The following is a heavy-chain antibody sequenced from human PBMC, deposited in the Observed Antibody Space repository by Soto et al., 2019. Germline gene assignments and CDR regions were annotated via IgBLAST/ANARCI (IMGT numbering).Heavy chain of an antibody. CDR1: GFTLSNYA. D-gene: IGHD3-9*01. Sequence: QVQLMESGGGVVQPGRSLRLSCAASGFTLSNYAIHWVRQAPGKGLEWMAVISYDGTNKYYADSVKGRFTISRDNSKNTLYLQMNSLRAEDTAVYYCARDRTGDQMSHSYGMDVWGQGTTVTVSS. V-gene: IGHV3-30-3*01. J-gene: IGHJ6*02. CDR3: ARDRTGDQMSHSYGMDV. CDR2: ISYDGTNK.